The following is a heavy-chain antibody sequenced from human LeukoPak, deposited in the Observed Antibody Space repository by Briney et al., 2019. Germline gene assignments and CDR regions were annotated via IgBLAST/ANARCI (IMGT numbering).Heavy chain of an antibody. V-gene: IGHV4-34*01. CDR1: GFTFSSYA. J-gene: IGHJ5*02. Sequence: PGGSLRLSCAASGFTFSSYAMSWVRQPPGKGLEWIGEINHSGSTNYNPSLKSRVTISVDTSKNQFSLKLSSVTAADTAVYYCARRSWSGYYLAWGQGTLVTVSS. CDR3: ARRSWSGYYLA. D-gene: IGHD3-3*01. CDR2: INHSGST.